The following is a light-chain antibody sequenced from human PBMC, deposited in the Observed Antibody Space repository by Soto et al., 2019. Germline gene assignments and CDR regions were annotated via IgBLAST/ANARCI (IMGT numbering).Light chain of an antibody. CDR1: QTISSW. J-gene: IGKJ1*01. CDR2: KAS. CDR3: LQYYDYRT. V-gene: IGKV1-5*03. Sequence: DIQMTQSPSTLSGSLGDRVTITCRASQTISSWLAWYQQKPGKAPKLLIYKASSLQSGVPSRFSGSGSGTEFTLTISSLQPDDSATYYCLQYYDYRTFGQGTKVDIK.